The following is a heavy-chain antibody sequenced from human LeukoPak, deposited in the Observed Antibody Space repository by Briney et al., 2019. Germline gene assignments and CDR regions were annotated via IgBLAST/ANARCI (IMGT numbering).Heavy chain of an antibody. Sequence: GGSLRLSCAASGFTFSSYSMNWVRQAPGKGLEWVSYIRSSTNTIYYADSVRGRFTISRDNAKNSLFLQMNSLRDEDTAVYYCARGGYGANDDAFDIWGQGTMVTVSS. CDR3: ARGGYGANDDAFDI. V-gene: IGHV3-48*02. CDR1: GFTFSSYS. D-gene: IGHD4-23*01. CDR2: IRSSTNTI. J-gene: IGHJ3*02.